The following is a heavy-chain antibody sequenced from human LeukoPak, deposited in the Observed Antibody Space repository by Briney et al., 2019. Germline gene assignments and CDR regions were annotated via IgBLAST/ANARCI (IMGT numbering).Heavy chain of an antibody. CDR3: ARGAPRDCSPSSCSLFDH. Sequence: LRLSXAASGFTLGNYWMSWVRQAPGQGLEWVANIVQDGSGKYYVDSVKGRFTISRDNAKNSLYLQMNSLRAEDTAVYYCARGAPRDCSPSSCSLFDHWGRGTQVTVSS. CDR1: GFTLGNYW. CDR2: IVQDGSGK. D-gene: IGHD2-15*01. V-gene: IGHV3-7*01. J-gene: IGHJ4*02.